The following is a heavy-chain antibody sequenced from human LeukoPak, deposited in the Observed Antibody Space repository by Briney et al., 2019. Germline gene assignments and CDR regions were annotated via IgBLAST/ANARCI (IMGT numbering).Heavy chain of an antibody. V-gene: IGHV3-21*01. CDR3: ARVCGGDCYSEDY. J-gene: IGHJ4*02. D-gene: IGHD2-21*02. CDR2: ISSSSSYI. Sequence: GGSLRLSCAASGFTFSSYSMNWVRQAPGKGLEWVSSISSSSSYIYYADSVKGRFTISRDNAKNSLYLQMNSLRAEDTAVYYCARVCGGDCYSEDYWGQGTLVTVSS. CDR1: GFTFSSYS.